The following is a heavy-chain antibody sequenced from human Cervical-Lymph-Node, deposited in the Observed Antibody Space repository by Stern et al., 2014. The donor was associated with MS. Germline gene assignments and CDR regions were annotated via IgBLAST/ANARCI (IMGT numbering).Heavy chain of an antibody. Sequence: MQLVESGAEVMKPGSSMKVSCKASGGSFSSIDISWVRQAPGQGLEWLGGIIPMFGTTNYAQKVQGRVTIVADESTNTVNMELRSLRSEDTAVYYCVRDQGGIADSWGQGTLVTVSS. CDR3: VRDQGGIADS. CDR2: IIPMFGTT. D-gene: IGHD6-13*01. J-gene: IGHJ5*01. CDR1: GGSFSSID. V-gene: IGHV1-69*01.